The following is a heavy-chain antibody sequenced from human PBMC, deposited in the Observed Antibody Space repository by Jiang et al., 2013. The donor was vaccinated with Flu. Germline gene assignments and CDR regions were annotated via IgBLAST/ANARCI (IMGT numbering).Heavy chain of an antibody. J-gene: IGHJ6*04. V-gene: IGHV1-18*01. D-gene: IGHD3-10*01. CDR2: ISAYNGNT. Sequence: SGAEVKKPGASVRVSCKASGYTFTSYGISWVRQAPGQGLEWMGWISAYNGNTNYAQKLQGRVTMTTDTSTSTAYMELRSLRSDDTAVYYCARYYYGSGRLERNYYGMDVWGKGTTVTVSS. CDR3: ARYYYGSGRLERNYYGMDV. CDR1: GYTFTSYG.